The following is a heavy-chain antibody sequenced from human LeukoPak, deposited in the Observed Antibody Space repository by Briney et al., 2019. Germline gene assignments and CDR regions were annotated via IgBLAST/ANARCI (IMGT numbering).Heavy chain of an antibody. CDR3: VKVFRHNWSYDY. D-gene: IGHD1-20*01. J-gene: IGHJ4*02. V-gene: IGHV3-64D*08. Sequence: PGGSLRLSCSASGFIFRSSAMHWVRQAPGKGLEYVSAVSTSGVTTYYADSVKGRFTISRDNSRNIVYLQMSSLRPEDTAVYLCVKVFRHNWSYDYWGQGTLVTVSS. CDR1: GFIFRSSA. CDR2: VSTSGVTT.